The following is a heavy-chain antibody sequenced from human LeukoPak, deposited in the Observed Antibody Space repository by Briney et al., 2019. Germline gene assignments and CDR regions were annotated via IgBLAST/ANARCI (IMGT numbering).Heavy chain of an antibody. D-gene: IGHD3-22*01. CDR1: GFTFSTYH. Sequence: GGSLRLSCAASGFTFSTYHMNWVRQAPGKGLEWVSYITNTGSIMFYADSVKGRFTISRDNAKNSLYLQMNSLRAEDTAVYYCVRHGYFDSAAYYYGQGAFDVWGQGTMVTVSS. CDR2: ITNTGSIM. CDR3: VRHGYFDSAAYYYGQGAFDV. J-gene: IGHJ3*01. V-gene: IGHV3-48*01.